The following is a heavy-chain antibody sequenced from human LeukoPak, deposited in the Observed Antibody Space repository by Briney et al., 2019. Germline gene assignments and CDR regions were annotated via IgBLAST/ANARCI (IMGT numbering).Heavy chain of an antibody. J-gene: IGHJ4*02. CDR3: ARGGSYSFLDY. V-gene: IGHV3-33*01. D-gene: IGHD1-26*01. Sequence: PGGSLRLSCAASGFTFSSYGMHWVRQAPGKGLGWVAVIWYDGSNKYYADSVKGRFTISRDNSKNTLYLQMNSLRAEDTAVYYCARGGSYSFLDYWGQGTLVTVSS. CDR1: GFTFSSYG. CDR2: IWYDGSNK.